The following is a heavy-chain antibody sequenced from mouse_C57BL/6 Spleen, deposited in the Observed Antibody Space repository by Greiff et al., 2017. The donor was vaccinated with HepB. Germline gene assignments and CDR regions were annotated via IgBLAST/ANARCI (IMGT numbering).Heavy chain of an antibody. CDR3: ARTYGNRHYYAMDY. J-gene: IGHJ4*01. CDR2: IWSGGSS. D-gene: IGHD2-1*01. V-gene: IGHV2-2*01. CDR1: GFSLTSYG. Sequence: VQLQESGPGLVQPSQSLSITCTVSGFSLTSYGLHWVRQSPGQGLEWLGVIWSGGSSDYNAAFISRLSISKDNSKSQVFFKMNSLQADDTAIYYCARTYGNRHYYAMDYWGQGTSVTVSS.